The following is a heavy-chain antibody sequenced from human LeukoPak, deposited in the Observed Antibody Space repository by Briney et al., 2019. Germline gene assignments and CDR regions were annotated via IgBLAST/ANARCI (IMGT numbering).Heavy chain of an antibody. Sequence: ASVKVSCKASGYTFTGHYMHWVRQAPGQGLEWMGWINPNSGGTNYAQKFQGRVTMTRDTSISTAYMELSRLRSDDTAVYYCARADSSGWYRGDYWGQGTLVTVSS. D-gene: IGHD6-19*01. CDR2: INPNSGGT. CDR3: ARADSSGWYRGDY. J-gene: IGHJ4*02. CDR1: GYTFTGHY. V-gene: IGHV1-2*02.